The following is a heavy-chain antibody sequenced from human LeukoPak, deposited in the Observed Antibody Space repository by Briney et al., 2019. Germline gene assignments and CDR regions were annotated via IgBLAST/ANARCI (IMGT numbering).Heavy chain of an antibody. CDR1: GFTFNTYG. CDR3: AKLPTSYGDYGWDY. CDR2: ISKEGNDD. D-gene: IGHD4-17*01. Sequence: PGGSLRLSCAVSGFTFNTYGLHWVRQAPGKGLEWLAFISKEGNDDYYENSVKGRFTISRDNSKKTLYLQMNSLRDEDTAVYYCAKLPTSYGDYGWDYWGQGTLVIVSS. V-gene: IGHV3-30*18. J-gene: IGHJ4*02.